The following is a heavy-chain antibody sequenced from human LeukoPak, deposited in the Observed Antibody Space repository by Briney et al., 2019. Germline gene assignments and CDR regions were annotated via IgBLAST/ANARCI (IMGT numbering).Heavy chain of an antibody. CDR3: ARGGYCSSTSCYTTVYYFDY. CDR2: INPNRVGT. J-gene: IGHJ4*02. D-gene: IGHD2-2*02. CDR1: VYTFTGYY. V-gene: IGHV1-2*02. Sequence: SSVKVSCMASVYTFTGYYMYWVRQAPGPGLEWMGWINPNRVGTNYAQKFQGRVTMTRDTSISTAYMELSRLRSDDTAVYYCARGGYCSSTSCYTTVYYFDYWGQGTLVTVSS.